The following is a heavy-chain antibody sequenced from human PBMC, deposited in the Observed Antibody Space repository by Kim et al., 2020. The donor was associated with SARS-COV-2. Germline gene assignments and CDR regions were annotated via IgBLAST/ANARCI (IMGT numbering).Heavy chain of an antibody. CDR2: IKSKTDGGTT. J-gene: IGHJ6*03. CDR3: TTGTPPLHCSSTSCYNGTPKYYYYYMDV. Sequence: GGSLRLSCAASGFTFSNAWMSWVRQAPGKGLEWVGRIKSKTDGGTTDYAAPVKGRFTISRDDSKNTLYLQMNSLKTEDTAVYYCTTGTPPLHCSSTSCYNGTPKYYYYYMDVWGKGTTVTVSS. D-gene: IGHD2-2*02. CDR1: GFTFSNAW. V-gene: IGHV3-15*01.